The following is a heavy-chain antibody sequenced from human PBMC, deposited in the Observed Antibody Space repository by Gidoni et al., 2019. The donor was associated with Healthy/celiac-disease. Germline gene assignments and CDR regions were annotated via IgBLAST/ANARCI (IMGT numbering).Heavy chain of an antibody. J-gene: IGHJ4*02. Sequence: QVQLVQSGAEVKKPGASVKVSCKASGYTFTGYYMHWVRPAPGQGLGLMGWINPNSGGTNYAQKFQGRVTMTRDTSISTAYMELSRLRSDDTAVYYCAREDGRAYDFWSGYYPPGDYWGQGTLVTVSS. CDR1: GYTFTGYY. CDR3: AREDGRAYDFWSGYYPPGDY. D-gene: IGHD3-3*01. CDR2: INPNSGGT. V-gene: IGHV1-2*02.